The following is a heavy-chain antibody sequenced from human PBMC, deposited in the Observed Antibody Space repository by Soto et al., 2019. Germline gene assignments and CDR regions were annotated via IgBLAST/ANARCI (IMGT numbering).Heavy chain of an antibody. D-gene: IGHD2-2*01. J-gene: IGHJ6*01. Sequence: SETLSLTCTFSVVSISSSSYYCGWIRQPPWKGLEWIGSIYYSGSTYYNPSLKSRVTISVDTSKNQFSLKLSSVTAADTAVYYCARLGGSCSSTSCYYYYGMDVWGQVTTVTVS. CDR3: ARLGGSCSSTSCYYYYGMDV. V-gene: IGHV4-39*01. CDR2: IYYSGST. CDR1: VVSISSSSYY.